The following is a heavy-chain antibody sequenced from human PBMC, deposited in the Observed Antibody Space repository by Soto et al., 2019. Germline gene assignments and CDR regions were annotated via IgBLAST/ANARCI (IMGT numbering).Heavy chain of an antibody. V-gene: IGHV4-59*01. D-gene: IGHD3-3*01. CDR3: ARSIRFLEWLFIDY. CDR2: IYYSGST. Sequence: SETLSLTCTVSGGSISSYYWSWIRQPPGKGLEWIGYIYYSGSTNYNPSLKSRVTISVDTSKNQFSLKLSSVTAADTAVYYCARSIRFLEWLFIDYWGQGTLVPVSS. J-gene: IGHJ4*02. CDR1: GGSISSYY.